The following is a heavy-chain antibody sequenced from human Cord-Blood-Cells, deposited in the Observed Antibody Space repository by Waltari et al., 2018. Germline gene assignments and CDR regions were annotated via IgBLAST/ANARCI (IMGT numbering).Heavy chain of an antibody. V-gene: IGHV4-4*07. CDR1: GGSLSSYY. D-gene: IGHD6-13*01. CDR3: ARDSDSSSWYWFDP. CDR2: IYTSGST. Sequence: QVPLQESGPGLVKPSETLSLTCTVPGGSLSSYYWSWIRQPAGKGLEWIGRIYTSGSTTYNPSLKSRVTMSVDTSKNQFSLKLSSVTAADTAVYYCARDSDSSSWYWFDPWGQGTLVTVSS. J-gene: IGHJ5*02.